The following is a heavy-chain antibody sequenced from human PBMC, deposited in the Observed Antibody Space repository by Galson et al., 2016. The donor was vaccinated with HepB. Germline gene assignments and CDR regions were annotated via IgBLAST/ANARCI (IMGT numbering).Heavy chain of an antibody. Sequence: TLSLTCTVSGASISSVDHYWTWIRQHPGKGLEWIGYIYYTGGTYYNLSLKRRLSLSVDTSKNQFSLKLNSVTAADTAVYYCARGGDNWIRPWFDPWGQGTLVTVSS. CDR3: ARGGDNWIRPWFDP. CDR2: IYYTGGT. CDR1: GASISSVDHY. D-gene: IGHD1-20*01. J-gene: IGHJ5*02. V-gene: IGHV4-31*03.